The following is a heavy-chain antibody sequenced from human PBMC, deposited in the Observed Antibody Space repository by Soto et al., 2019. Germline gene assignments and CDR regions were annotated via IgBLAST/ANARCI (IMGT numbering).Heavy chain of an antibody. CDR2: IIPIFGTA. J-gene: IGHJ5*02. D-gene: IGHD3-9*01. CDR1: GGTFSSYA. V-gene: IGHV1-69*06. CDR3: ARDNRMIRYLRGFDP. Sequence: GASVKVSCKASGGTFSSYAISWVRQAPGQGLEWMGGIIPIFGTANYAQKFQGRVTITADKSTSTAYMELSSLRSEDSAVYYCARDNRMIRYLRGFDPWGQGTLVTVSS.